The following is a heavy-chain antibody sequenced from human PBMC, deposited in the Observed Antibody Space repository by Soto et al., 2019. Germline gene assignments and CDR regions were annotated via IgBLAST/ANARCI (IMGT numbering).Heavy chain of an antibody. CDR2: IVPLFGTA. J-gene: IGHJ5*02. Sequence: QVQLVQSGAEVKEPGSSVNVSCKTSGATFGNTAVTWVRQAPGQGLEWIGGIVPLFGTANYAQKFRGRGTITADEATSTASMELSSLRTDDTAVYYCARDGDPGYSFWSGPLGGGRFDPWGQGTLVTVSS. V-gene: IGHV1-69*12. CDR1: GATFGNTA. CDR3: ARDGDPGYSFWSGPLGGGRFDP. D-gene: IGHD3-3*01.